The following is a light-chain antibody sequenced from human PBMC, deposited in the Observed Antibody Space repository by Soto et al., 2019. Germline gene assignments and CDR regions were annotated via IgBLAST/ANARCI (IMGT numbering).Light chain of an antibody. J-gene: IGLJ1*01. CDR3: SSYRSSSPPYV. CDR1: SSDVGGFNY. Sequence: ALTQPASVSGSPGQSITISCTGTSSDVGGFNYVSWFQQHPGKAPKLMIYEVSNRPSGVSNRFSGSKSGNTASLTISGLQAEDEADYYCSSYRSSSPPYVFGTGTKVTVL. CDR2: EVS. V-gene: IGLV2-14*01.